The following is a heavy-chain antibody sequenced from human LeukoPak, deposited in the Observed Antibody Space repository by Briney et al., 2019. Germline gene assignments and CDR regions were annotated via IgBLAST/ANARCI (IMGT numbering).Heavy chain of an antibody. CDR3: AREGRHCGGDCYSFDS. D-gene: IGHD2-21*02. V-gene: IGHV1-2*02. J-gene: IGHJ4*02. CDR1: GYTFTNSY. CDR2: INLKSGDA. Sequence: ASVKVSCKASGYTFTNSYMHWVRQAPGRGLEYLAWINLKSGDAIYEQKFQGRVTLTRDTSISTAYMDLGSLRSDDTAIYYCAREGRHCGGDCYSFDSWGQGTLVTVSS.